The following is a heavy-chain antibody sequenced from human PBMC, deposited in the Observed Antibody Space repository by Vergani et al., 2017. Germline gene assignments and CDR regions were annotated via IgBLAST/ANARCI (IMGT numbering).Heavy chain of an antibody. CDR1: GYTFSNYY. J-gene: IGHJ4*02. CDR3: ARGDYGILTGYRY. V-gene: IGHV1-46*03. CDR2: INPSGGHT. D-gene: IGHD3-9*01. Sequence: QVQVVQSGAEVKKSGASVKVSCKTSGYTFSNYYMHLVRQAPGQGLEWMGIINPSGGHTNYAHKFQGRVTMTRVTSTSTVYMELSSLRSEDTAIYYCARGDYGILTGYRYWGEGTLVTFSA.